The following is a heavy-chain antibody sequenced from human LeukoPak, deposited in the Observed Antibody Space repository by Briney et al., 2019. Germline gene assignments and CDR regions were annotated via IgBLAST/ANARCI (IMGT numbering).Heavy chain of an antibody. Sequence: PGGSLRLSCAASGFTFSNYGMHWVRQAPGKGLAWVAFIRYDGSNKSYADSVKGRFTISRDNAKTSLYLQMNSLRAEDTAVYYCARDLSVRGAKDYWGQGTLVTVSS. V-gene: IGHV3-30*02. D-gene: IGHD3-10*02. CDR3: ARDLSVRGAKDY. CDR1: GFTFSNYG. J-gene: IGHJ4*02. CDR2: IRYDGSNK.